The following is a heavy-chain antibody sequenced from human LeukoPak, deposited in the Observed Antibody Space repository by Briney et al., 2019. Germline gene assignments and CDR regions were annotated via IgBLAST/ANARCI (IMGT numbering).Heavy chain of an antibody. J-gene: IGHJ4*02. D-gene: IGHD6-19*01. Sequence: GGSLRLSFAASGFTFSSYGMHWVRQVPGKGLEWVAVISYDGRNKHYVDSVKGRFIISRDNAKNSLYLEMNSLRAEDTAVYFCARDDGSGWDYWGQGTLVTVSS. CDR3: ARDDGSGWDY. V-gene: IGHV3-30*03. CDR2: ISYDGRNK. CDR1: GFTFSSYG.